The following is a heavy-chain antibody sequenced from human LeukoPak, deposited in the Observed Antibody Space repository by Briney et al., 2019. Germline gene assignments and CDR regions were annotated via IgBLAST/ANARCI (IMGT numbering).Heavy chain of an antibody. V-gene: IGHV3-7*01. J-gene: IGHJ4*02. CDR1: TLTFSTYW. Sequence: GGSLRLSCAASTLTFSTYWMTWVRQTPGKGLEFVANINQDGSVKNYVGSVKGRFTISRDNAKNSLYLQMNSLRADGTAVYYCARDPGFSSFDYWGQGTLVTVSS. D-gene: IGHD3-3*02. CDR2: INQDGSVK. CDR3: ARDPGFSSFDY.